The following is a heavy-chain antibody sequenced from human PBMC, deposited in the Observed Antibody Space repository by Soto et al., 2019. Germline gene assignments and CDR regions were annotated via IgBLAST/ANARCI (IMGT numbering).Heavy chain of an antibody. V-gene: IGHV1-3*01. CDR1: GYTFTSYA. Sequence: QVQLVQSGAEVKKPGASVKVSCKASGYTFTSYAMHWVRQAPGQRLEWMGWINAGNGNTKYSQKFQGRVTITRDTSANTAYMELSSLRSEDTAVYYCASFGYNWNDGLYYYGTDVWGQGTTVTVSS. D-gene: IGHD1-1*01. CDR2: INAGNGNT. J-gene: IGHJ6*02. CDR3: ASFGYNWNDGLYYYGTDV.